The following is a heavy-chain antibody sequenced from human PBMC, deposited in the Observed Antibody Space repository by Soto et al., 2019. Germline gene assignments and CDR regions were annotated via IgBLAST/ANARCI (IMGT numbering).Heavy chain of an antibody. J-gene: IGHJ6*02. D-gene: IGHD3-10*01. Sequence: EVQLVESGGGLVQPGGSLRLSCAASGFTFSSYEMNWVRQAPGKGLECVSYISSSGSTIFYADSVKGRFTISRDNAKNSLYLQMNSLRAEDTAVYYCARDDGLGLAPYYGMDVWGQGTKVTVSS. CDR1: GFTFSSYE. CDR2: ISSSGSTI. CDR3: ARDDGLGLAPYYGMDV. V-gene: IGHV3-48*03.